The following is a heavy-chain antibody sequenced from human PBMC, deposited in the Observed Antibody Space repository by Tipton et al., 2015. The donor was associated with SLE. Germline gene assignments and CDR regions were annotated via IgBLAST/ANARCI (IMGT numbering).Heavy chain of an antibody. Sequence: GSLRLSCAASGFTFSSYAMTWVRQAPGKGLEWVSAISGSGANTYYADSVRGRFTISRDNAKNSLYLQMNSLRAEDTAVYYCAVEMATIRAFDIWGQGTMVTVSS. CDR3: AVEMATIRAFDI. CDR2: ISGSGANT. V-gene: IGHV3-23*01. J-gene: IGHJ3*02. CDR1: GFTFSSYA. D-gene: IGHD5-24*01.